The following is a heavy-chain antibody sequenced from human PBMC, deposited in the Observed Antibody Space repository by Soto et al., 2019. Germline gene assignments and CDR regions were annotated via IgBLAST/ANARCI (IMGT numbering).Heavy chain of an antibody. J-gene: IGHJ4*02. CDR1: GGSISSGDYY. Sequence: QVQLQESGPGLVKPSQTLSLTCTVSGGSISSGDYYWSWIRQPPGKGLEWIGYIYYSGSTYYNPSPKSRVTISVDTSNNQFSLKLSSVTAADTAVYYCARDRDRGFGDHLPGYWGQGTLVTVSS. CDR2: IYYSGST. V-gene: IGHV4-30-4*01. D-gene: IGHD3-10*01. CDR3: ARDRDRGFGDHLPGY.